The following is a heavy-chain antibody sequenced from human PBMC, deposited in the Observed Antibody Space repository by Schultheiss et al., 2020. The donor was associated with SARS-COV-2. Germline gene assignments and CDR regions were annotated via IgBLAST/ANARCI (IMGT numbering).Heavy chain of an antibody. V-gene: IGHV4-31*11. CDR3: ARDSRGRGAFYYGMDV. Sequence: SETLSLTCAVSGGSISSGGYYWSWIRQHPGKGLEWIGYIYYSGSTYYNPSLKSRVTISVDTSKNQFSLKLSSVTAADTAVYYCARDSRGRGAFYYGMDVWGQGTTVTVSS. CDR1: GGSISSGGYY. D-gene: IGHD1-26*01. J-gene: IGHJ6*02. CDR2: IYYSGST.